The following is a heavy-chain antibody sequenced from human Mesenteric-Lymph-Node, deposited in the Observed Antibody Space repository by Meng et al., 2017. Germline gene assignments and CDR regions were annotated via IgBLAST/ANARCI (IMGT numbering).Heavy chain of an antibody. J-gene: IGHJ4*02. CDR2: IYHSGST. CDR3: ARAMVRYPEGYFDY. V-gene: IGHV4-4*02. Sequence: QLQGVGPGLVKPSGTLSLTCAVSGGSISSSNWWSWVRQPPGKGLEWIGEIYHSGSTNYNPSLKSRVTISVDKSKNQFSLKLSSVTAADTAVYYCARAMVRYPEGYFDYWGQGTLVTVSS. D-gene: IGHD3-10*01. CDR1: GGSISSSNW.